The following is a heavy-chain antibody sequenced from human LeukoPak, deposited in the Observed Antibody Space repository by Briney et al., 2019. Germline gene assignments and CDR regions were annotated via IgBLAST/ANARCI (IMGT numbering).Heavy chain of an antibody. Sequence: PSETLSLTCAVYGGSFRGYYWSWIRQPPGKGLEWLGEIRHSGSTNYNPSLKSRVTISVDTSKNHFSLKLTSVTAADTAVYYCARGGCGGHFDYCGQGTLVTVSS. V-gene: IGHV4-34*01. D-gene: IGHD4-23*01. CDR1: GGSFRGYY. CDR3: ARGGCGGHFDY. CDR2: IRHSGST. J-gene: IGHJ4*02.